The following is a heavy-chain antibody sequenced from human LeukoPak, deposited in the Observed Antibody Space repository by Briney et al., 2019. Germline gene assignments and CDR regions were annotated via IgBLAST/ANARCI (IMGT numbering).Heavy chain of an antibody. CDR2: ISSSSSYI. D-gene: IGHD6-13*01. V-gene: IGHV3-21*01. J-gene: IGHJ4*02. Sequence: GGSLRLSCAASGFTFSLYIMKWVRQAPGKRLEWVSSISSSSSYINYADSVKGRFTISRDNAKNSLYLQMNSLRAEDTAVYYCARNIATTGHSAIDYWGQGTLVTVSS. CDR1: GFTFSLYI. CDR3: ARNIATTGHSAIDY.